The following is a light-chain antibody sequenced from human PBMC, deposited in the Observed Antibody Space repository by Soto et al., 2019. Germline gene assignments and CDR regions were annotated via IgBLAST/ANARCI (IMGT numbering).Light chain of an antibody. CDR2: GNS. V-gene: IGLV1-40*01. CDR3: QSYDSSLSGSSVV. Sequence: QSVLTQPPSVSGAPGQRVTISCTGSSSNIGAGYDVHWYQQLPGTAPKLLIYGNSNRPSGVPDRFSGSKSGTSASLAITGLQAEDEADYYCQSYDSSLSGSSVVFGGGTKHTVL. CDR1: SSNIGAGYD. J-gene: IGLJ2*01.